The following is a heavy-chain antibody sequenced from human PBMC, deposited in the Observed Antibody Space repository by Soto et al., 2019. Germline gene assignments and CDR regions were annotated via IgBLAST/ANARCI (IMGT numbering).Heavy chain of an antibody. CDR1: GFTFSNYA. J-gene: IGHJ4*02. CDR3: AKPCYGSWYIFDY. Sequence: EVQLLESGGGLVQPGGSLRLSCTASGFTFSNYAMSWVRQVPGKGLEWVSLISGSGGSTYYAESVKGRFTISRDNSQNTLSLQMDSLRAEDTALYYCAKPCYGSWYIFDYWGQGTLVTVSS. D-gene: IGHD6-13*01. V-gene: IGHV3-23*01. CDR2: ISGSGGST.